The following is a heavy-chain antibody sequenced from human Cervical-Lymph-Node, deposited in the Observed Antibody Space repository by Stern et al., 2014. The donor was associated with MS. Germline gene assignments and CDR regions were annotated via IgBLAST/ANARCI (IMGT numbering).Heavy chain of an antibody. D-gene: IGHD3-10*01. CDR3: ARDWFLDY. Sequence: EVQLVESGGGLVKPGGSLRLSCAASGFTLNTYSMNWVRQAPGKGLEWVPSLSYSSSYIFYADSVKGRFTVSRDNGKNSLYLQMNSLRAEDTAVYYCARDWFLDYWGRGTLVTVSS. V-gene: IGHV3-21*02. CDR2: LSYSSSYI. J-gene: IGHJ4*02. CDR1: GFTLNTYS.